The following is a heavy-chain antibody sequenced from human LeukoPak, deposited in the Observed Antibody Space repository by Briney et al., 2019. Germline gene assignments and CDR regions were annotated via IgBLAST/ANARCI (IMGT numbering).Heavy chain of an antibody. D-gene: IGHD1-26*01. Sequence: GGSLRLSCAPSGFTFSSYWMSWVRQAPGKGLEWVANIKQDGSEKYYVDSVKGRFTISRDNAKNSLYLQMNSLRAEDTAVYYCAREGVVGATREDAFDIWGQGTMVTVSS. CDR3: AREGVVGATREDAFDI. V-gene: IGHV3-7*01. CDR2: IKQDGSEK. J-gene: IGHJ3*02. CDR1: GFTFSSYW.